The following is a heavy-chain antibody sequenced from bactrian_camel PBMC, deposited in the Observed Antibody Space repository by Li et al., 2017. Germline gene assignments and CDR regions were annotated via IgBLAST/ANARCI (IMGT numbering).Heavy chain of an antibody. J-gene: IGHJ4*01. CDR1: GFTSNICG. CDR3: AKFAARSYNDYDWTNEYNG. Sequence: HVQLVESGGGSVQAGGSLRLSCTAPGFTSNICGMDWYRQAPGKEREGVAVIHNRSGSTYAADSVKGRFTISQDNAKNTLYLQLNILKTEDSAMYYCAKFAARSYNDYDWTNEYNGWGQGTQVTVS. V-gene: IGHV3S1*01. D-gene: IGHD4*01. CDR2: IHNRSGST.